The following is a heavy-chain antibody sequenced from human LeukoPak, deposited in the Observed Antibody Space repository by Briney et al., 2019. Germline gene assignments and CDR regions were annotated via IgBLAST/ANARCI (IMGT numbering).Heavy chain of an antibody. V-gene: IGHV4-59*01. CDR1: GGSISSYY. CDR2: IYYSGST. Sequence: SETLSLTCTVSGGSISSYYWSWIRQPPGKGLEWIGYIYYSGSTNYNPSLESRVTISVDTSKNQFSLKLSSVTAADTAVYYCARAEPLYYYGMDVWGKGTTVTVSS. J-gene: IGHJ6*04. CDR3: ARAEPLYYYGMDV.